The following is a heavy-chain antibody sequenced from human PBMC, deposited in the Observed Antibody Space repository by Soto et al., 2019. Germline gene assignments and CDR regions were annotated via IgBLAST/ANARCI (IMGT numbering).Heavy chain of an antibody. D-gene: IGHD2-15*01. J-gene: IGHJ6*02. CDR2: IIPIFGTA. CDR1: GGTFSSYA. V-gene: IGHV1-69*01. CDR3: ARPPYCSGGSCYSGTASHQKYYYYYGMDV. Sequence: QVQLVQSGAEVKKPGSSVKVSCKASGGTFSSYAISWVRQAPGQGLEWMGGIIPIFGTANYAQKFQGRVTITADESTSTAYMELSSLRSEDTAVYYCARPPYCSGGSCYSGTASHQKYYYYYGMDVWGQGTTVTVSS.